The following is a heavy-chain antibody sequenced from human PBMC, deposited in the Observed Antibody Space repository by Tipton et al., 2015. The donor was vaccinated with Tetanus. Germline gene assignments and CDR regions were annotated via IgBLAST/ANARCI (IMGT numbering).Heavy chain of an antibody. Sequence: PGLVKPSETLSLTCTVSGGSVSSGSDYWTWIRQPPGKGLEWIGYIHYSGSTNYNPSLKSRVTISVDTSKNQFSLKLSSVTAADTAVYYCARDNNGYYIDYWGQGTLVTVSS. CDR2: IHYSGST. CDR3: ARDNNGYYIDY. V-gene: IGHV4-61*01. CDR1: GGSVSSGSDY. J-gene: IGHJ4*02. D-gene: IGHD2-8*01.